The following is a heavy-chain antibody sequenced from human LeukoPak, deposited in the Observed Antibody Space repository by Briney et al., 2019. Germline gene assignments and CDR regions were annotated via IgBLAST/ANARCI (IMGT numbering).Heavy chain of an antibody. J-gene: IGHJ6*03. CDR2: INHSGST. D-gene: IGHD1-20*01. Sequence: PSETLSLTCAVYGGSFSGYYWSWIRQPPGKGLEWIGEINHSGSTNYNSSLKSRVTISVDTSKNQFSLKLSSVTAADTAVYYCARGLTVLYNWDYYYYYMDVWGKGTTVTVSS. CDR3: ARGLTVLYNWDYYYYYMDV. CDR1: GGSFSGYY. V-gene: IGHV4-34*01.